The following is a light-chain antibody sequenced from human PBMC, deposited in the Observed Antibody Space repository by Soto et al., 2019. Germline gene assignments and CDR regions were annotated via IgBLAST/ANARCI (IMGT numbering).Light chain of an antibody. V-gene: IGLV2-11*01. Sequence: QSALTQPRSVSGSPGQSVTISCTGTSGDVGAYDRVSWYQHHPTKAPKLIIYDVTNRPSGVPYRFSGSKSGSTASLTISGLQAEDEADYYCFSHAGGSSWVFGGGTKLTVL. CDR3: FSHAGGSSWV. J-gene: IGLJ3*02. CDR1: SGDVGAYDR. CDR2: DVT.